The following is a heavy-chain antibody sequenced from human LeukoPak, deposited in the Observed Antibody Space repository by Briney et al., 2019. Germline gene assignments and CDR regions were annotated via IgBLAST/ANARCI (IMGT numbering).Heavy chain of an antibody. Sequence: SETLSLTCTVSGGSISSGGHYWVWTRQPPGTGLAWIAYIYYSGATFYNPSLKSRATISLGKSDNQFSLIPNSVTAADTAVYYCARDRGHWGSSAFDVWGQGTMVTVSS. J-gene: IGHJ3*01. CDR2: IYYSGAT. CDR3: ARDRGHWGSSAFDV. V-gene: IGHV4-31*03. D-gene: IGHD7-27*01. CDR1: GGSISSGGHY.